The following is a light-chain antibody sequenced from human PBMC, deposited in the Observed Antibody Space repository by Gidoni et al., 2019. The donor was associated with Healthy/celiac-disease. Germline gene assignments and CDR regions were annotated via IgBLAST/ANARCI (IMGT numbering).Light chain of an antibody. CDR3: QQYGSSPPNT. J-gene: IGKJ5*01. CDR1: QSVSSSY. V-gene: IGKV3-20*01. CDR2: GAS. Sequence: IVLTQSPGTLSLSPGERATLPCRASQSVSSSYLAWYQQKPGQAPRPLIYGASSRATGIPDRFSGSGSGTDFTLTISRLEPEDFAVYYCQQYGSSPPNTFGQGTRLEIK.